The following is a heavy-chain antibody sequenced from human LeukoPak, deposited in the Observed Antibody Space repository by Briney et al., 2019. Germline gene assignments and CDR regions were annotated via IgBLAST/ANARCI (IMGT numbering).Heavy chain of an antibody. CDR2: IYTSGST. CDR1: GGSISSCY. J-gene: IGHJ4*02. Sequence: SETLSLTCTVSGGSISSCYWSWIRQPAGKGLEWIGRIYTSGSTNYNPSLKSRVTMSVDTSKNQFSLKLSSVTAADTAVYYCARDRGTWNDDGFDYWGQGTLVTVSS. V-gene: IGHV4-4*07. CDR3: ARDRGTWNDDGFDY. D-gene: IGHD1-1*01.